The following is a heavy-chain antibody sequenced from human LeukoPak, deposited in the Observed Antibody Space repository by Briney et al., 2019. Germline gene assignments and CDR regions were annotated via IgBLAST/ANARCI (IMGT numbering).Heavy chain of an antibody. CDR2: IYHSGST. CDR3: ARDPRIAAALNYYGMDV. D-gene: IGHD6-13*01. J-gene: IGHJ6*02. V-gene: IGHV4-4*02. CDR1: GGSISSSNW. Sequence: SGTLSLTCAVSGGSISSSNWWSWVRQPPGKGLEWIGEIYHSGSTNYNPSLKSRVTISVDKSKNQFSLKLSSVTAADTAVYYCARDPRIAAALNYYGMDVWGQGTTVTVSS.